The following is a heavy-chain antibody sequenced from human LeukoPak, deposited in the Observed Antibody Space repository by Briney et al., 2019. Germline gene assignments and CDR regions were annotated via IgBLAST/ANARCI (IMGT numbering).Heavy chain of an antibody. J-gene: IGHJ4*02. Sequence: PGGSLRLSCAASGFTFSAYGMQWVRQAPGKGLEWVAFVRYDGNDKYYADSVKGRFTISRDNSKNTLYLQMNSLTVEDTAVYYCGRGMRDYYGLDYWGQGILVTVSS. V-gene: IGHV3-30*02. CDR1: GFTFSAYG. D-gene: IGHD3-10*01. CDR3: GRGMRDYYGLDY. CDR2: VRYDGNDK.